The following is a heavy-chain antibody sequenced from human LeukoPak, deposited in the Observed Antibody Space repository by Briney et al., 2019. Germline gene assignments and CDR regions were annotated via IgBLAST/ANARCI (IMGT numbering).Heavy chain of an antibody. J-gene: IGHJ4*02. V-gene: IGHV3-21*01. CDR2: ISSSSSYI. D-gene: IGHD3-3*01. CDR3: ARDLRILYDFWSGYNDY. CDR1: GFTFSSYS. Sequence: PGGSLRLSCAASGFTFSSYSMNRVRQAPGKGLEWVSSISSSSSYIYYADSVKGRFTISRDNAKNSLYLQMNSLRAEDTAVYYCARDLRILYDFWSGYNDYWGQGTLVTVSS.